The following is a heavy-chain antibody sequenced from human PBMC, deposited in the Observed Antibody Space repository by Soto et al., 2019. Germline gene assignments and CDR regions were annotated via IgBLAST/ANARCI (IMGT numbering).Heavy chain of an antibody. CDR1: GFSFSTYG. CDR2: ISNDGSNK. CDR3: AKVIRADSTSSNFYYYSCMAV. Sequence: QVQMVESGGGVVQPGRSLRLSCAASGFSFSTYGMHWVRQAPGKGLEWMAVISNDGSNKYYADSVKGRFTISRDNSKDTLFLQMNSLRGEDTAIYYCAKVIRADSTSSNFYYYSCMAVWGQGTTVTVSS. D-gene: IGHD6-6*01. J-gene: IGHJ6*02. V-gene: IGHV3-30*18.